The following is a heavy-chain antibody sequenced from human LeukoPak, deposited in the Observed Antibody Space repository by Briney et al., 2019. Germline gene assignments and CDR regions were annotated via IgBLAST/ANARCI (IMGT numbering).Heavy chain of an antibody. D-gene: IGHD6-19*01. J-gene: IGHJ4*02. Sequence: ASVKVSCKASGYTFTSYAMHWVRQAPGQRLEWMGWINAGNGNTKYSQKSQGRVTITRDTSASTAYMELSSLRSEDTAVYYCARDGPQWLVLDYYFDYWGQGTLVTVSS. CDR1: GYTFTSYA. V-gene: IGHV1-3*01. CDR2: INAGNGNT. CDR3: ARDGPQWLVLDYYFDY.